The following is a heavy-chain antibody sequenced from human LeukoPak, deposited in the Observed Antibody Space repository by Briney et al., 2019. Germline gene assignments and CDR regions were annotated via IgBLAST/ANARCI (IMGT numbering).Heavy chain of an antibody. CDR3: ARSDSSSSIVLGSYCGMDV. J-gene: IGHJ6*02. CDR2: IYYSGST. V-gene: IGHV4-39*01. Sequence: SETLSLTCTVSGGSISSSNYYWVWIRQPPGKGLEWIGTIYYSGSTYYYPSLKSRVTISVDTSKNQFSLNLNSVSAADTAVYYCARSDSSSSIVLGSYCGMDVWGQGTTVAVSS. D-gene: IGHD6-6*01. CDR1: GGSISSSNYY.